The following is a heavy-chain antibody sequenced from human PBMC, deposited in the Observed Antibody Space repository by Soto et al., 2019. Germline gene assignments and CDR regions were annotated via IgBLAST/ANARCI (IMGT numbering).Heavy chain of an antibody. Sequence: GGSLRLSCAASGFTFRNCAMNWVRQAPGRGLEWVSTISNSGSTYYADAVKGRFTISRDISKNTLYLQMSSLRAEDTAVYYCAKPIKIVVVVAAAPFDPWGQGTLVTVSS. CDR2: ISNSGST. CDR3: AKPIKIVVVVAAAPFDP. CDR1: GFTFRNCA. V-gene: IGHV3-23*05. D-gene: IGHD2-15*01. J-gene: IGHJ5*02.